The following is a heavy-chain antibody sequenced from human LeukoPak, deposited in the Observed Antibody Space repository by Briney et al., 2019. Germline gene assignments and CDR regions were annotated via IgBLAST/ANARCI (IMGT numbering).Heavy chain of an antibody. CDR1: GYSFTSYW. V-gene: IGHV5-51*01. J-gene: IGHJ6*02. D-gene: IGHD3-10*01. CDR3: ARTNYYGSGSHTPYYYDMDV. Sequence: GESLKISCKGSGYSFTSYWIGWVRQMPGKGLEWMGIIYPGDSDTRYSPSFQGQVTISADKSISTAYLQWSSLKASDTAMYYCARTNYYGSGSHTPYYYDMDVWGQGTTVTVSS. CDR2: IYPGDSDT.